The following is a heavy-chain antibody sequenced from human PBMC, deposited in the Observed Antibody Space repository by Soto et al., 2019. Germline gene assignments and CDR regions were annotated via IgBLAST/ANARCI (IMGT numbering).Heavy chain of an antibody. CDR1: GGSISSYY. CDR3: ASGSLDYGGKQFDY. D-gene: IGHD4-17*01. Sequence: SETLSLTCTVSGGSISSYYWSWIRQPPGKGLEWIGYIYYSGSTNYNPSLKSRVTISVDTSKNQFSLKLSSVTAADTAVYYCASGSLDYGGKQFDYWGQGTLVTVSS. V-gene: IGHV4-59*01. J-gene: IGHJ4*02. CDR2: IYYSGST.